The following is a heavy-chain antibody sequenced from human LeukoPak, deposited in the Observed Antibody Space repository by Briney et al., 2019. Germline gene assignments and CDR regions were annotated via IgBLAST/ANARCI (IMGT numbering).Heavy chain of an antibody. V-gene: IGHV3-23*01. CDR1: GFTFSSYG. Sequence: GGSLRLSCAASGFTFSSYGMHWVRQAPGKGLEWVSAISGSGGSTYYADSVKGRFTISRDNSKNTLYLQMNSLRAEDTAVYYCAKGEKYCSSTSCNYYYYMDVWGKGTTVTVSS. CDR3: AKGEKYCSSTSCNYYYYMDV. J-gene: IGHJ6*03. CDR2: ISGSGGST. D-gene: IGHD2-2*01.